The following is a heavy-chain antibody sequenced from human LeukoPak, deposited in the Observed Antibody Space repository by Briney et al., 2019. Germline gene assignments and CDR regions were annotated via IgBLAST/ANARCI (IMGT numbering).Heavy chain of an antibody. CDR2: IWYDGSNK. CDR3: AGNYGPYYFDY. Sequence: GGSLRLSCAASGFTFGNYGMHWVRQAPGKGLEWVAVIWYDGSNKYYADSVKGRFTISRDNSKNTLYLQMNSLRAEDTAVYYCAGNYGPYYFDYWGQGTLVTVSP. CDR1: GFTFGNYG. D-gene: IGHD3-10*01. J-gene: IGHJ4*02. V-gene: IGHV3-33*01.